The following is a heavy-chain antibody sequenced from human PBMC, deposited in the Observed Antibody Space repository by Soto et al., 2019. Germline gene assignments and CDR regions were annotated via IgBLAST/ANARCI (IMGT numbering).Heavy chain of an antibody. Sequence: QAHLVQSGTEVKMPGDSVQVSCKASGFVSTNHNFHWVRQAPGQSLEWMGRINAGNGNTQYSQNFQGRVTFTSDPSAGKGFKELNNLRFGGRALYYWASDYGSNWRLWGQGTLVSVSS. J-gene: IGHJ4*02. CDR2: INAGNGNT. CDR3: ASDYGSNWRL. CDR1: GFVSTNHN. V-gene: IGHV1-3*01. D-gene: IGHD6-19*01.